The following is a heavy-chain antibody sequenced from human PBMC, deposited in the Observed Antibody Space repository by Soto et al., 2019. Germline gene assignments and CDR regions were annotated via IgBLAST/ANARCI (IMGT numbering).Heavy chain of an antibody. CDR3: SRFIMVGGWFDPNYYHGMDV. CDR2: ISGYNGNT. V-gene: IGHV1-18*01. CDR1: GYTFSNYG. Sequence: GASVKVSCKTSGYTFSNYGINWVRQAPGQGLEWMGWISGYNGNTNYAQTVQGRVTMTTDTSTCTVYMELRSLKSDDTAIYYCSRFIMVGGWFDPNYYHGMDVWGQGTTVTVSS. J-gene: IGHJ6*02. D-gene: IGHD6-19*01.